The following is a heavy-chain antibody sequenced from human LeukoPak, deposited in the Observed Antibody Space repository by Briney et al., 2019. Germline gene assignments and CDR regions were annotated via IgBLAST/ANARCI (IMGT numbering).Heavy chain of an antibody. V-gene: IGHV3-7*03. CDR3: ARGGAYSRV. J-gene: IGHJ3*01. Sequence: GGSLRLSCAASGFTFSSFWMTWDRQAPGKGMEWVANIKHDGGVKYYVDSVRGRFTISRDNAKNSLYLQMNSLRAEDTAVYYCARGGAYSRVWGQGTMVTVSS. D-gene: IGHD2-15*01. CDR1: GFTFSSFW. CDR2: IKHDGGVK.